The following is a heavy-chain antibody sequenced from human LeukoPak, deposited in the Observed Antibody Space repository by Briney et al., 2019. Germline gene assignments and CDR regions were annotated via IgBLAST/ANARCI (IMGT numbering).Heavy chain of an antibody. D-gene: IGHD3-3*01. Sequence: GGSLRLSCAASGFTFSIYAMSWVRQAPGKGLEWVSGISGSSSHTMDADSVRGRFTISRDNTRNTLYLHMNNVRAEDTALYYCAKEHDYSNAAPEWGFDSWGQGTLVTVSS. CDR1: GFTFSIYA. CDR3: AKEHDYSNAAPEWGFDS. CDR2: ISGSSSHT. J-gene: IGHJ4*02. V-gene: IGHV3-23*01.